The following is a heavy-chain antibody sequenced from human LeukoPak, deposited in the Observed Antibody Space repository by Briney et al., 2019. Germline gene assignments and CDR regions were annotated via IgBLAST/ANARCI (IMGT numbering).Heavy chain of an antibody. D-gene: IGHD2-15*01. Sequence: GGSLRLSCAASGFIFSSYAMSWVRQAPGKGLERVSTISGSGGSTYYADSVKGRFTISRDNSKNTLYLQMNSLRAEDTALYYCAKDGLYYCGGGTCFDSWGQGTLVTVSS. CDR3: AKDGLYYCGGGTCFDS. CDR1: GFIFSSYA. CDR2: ISGSGGST. V-gene: IGHV3-23*01. J-gene: IGHJ4*02.